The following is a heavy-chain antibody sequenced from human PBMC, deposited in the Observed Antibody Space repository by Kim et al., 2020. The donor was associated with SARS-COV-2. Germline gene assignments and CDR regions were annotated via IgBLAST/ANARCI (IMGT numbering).Heavy chain of an antibody. Sequence: SGRTHYDPALKSRVTISVDTSKNQFSLKLSSVTAADTAVYYCAGPYSLDLWGRGTLSLSPQ. CDR3: AGPYSLDL. J-gene: IGHJ2*01. CDR2: SGRT. V-gene: IGHV4-39*01. D-gene: IGHD6-13*01.